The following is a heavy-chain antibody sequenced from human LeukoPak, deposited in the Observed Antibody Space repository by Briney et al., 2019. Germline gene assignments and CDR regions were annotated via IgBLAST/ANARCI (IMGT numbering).Heavy chain of an antibody. Sequence: GGSLRLSCAASGFTFSSYGMHWVRQAPGKGLEWVAFIRYDGSNKYYADSVKGRFTISRDNSKNTLYLQMNSLRAEDTAVYYCAKVSSKGSSSSDLVALDYWGQGTLVTVSS. D-gene: IGHD6-6*01. V-gene: IGHV3-30*02. J-gene: IGHJ4*02. CDR1: GFTFSSYG. CDR3: AKVSSKGSSSSDLVALDY. CDR2: IRYDGSNK.